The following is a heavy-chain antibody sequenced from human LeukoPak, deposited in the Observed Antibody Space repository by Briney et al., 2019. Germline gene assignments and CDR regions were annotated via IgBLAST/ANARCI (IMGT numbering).Heavy chain of an antibody. J-gene: IGHJ4*02. Sequence: PSETLSLPCTVSGDSIRRSGYYWGWIRHPPGKGLEWIVIIYYSGSSENTPSLQTRLTISVDTSKNQFSLKLSSVTVADTAMYYCATSPQYGGYLGQGTQVTVSS. CDR2: IYYSGSS. CDR3: ATSPQYGGY. D-gene: IGHD4-23*01. CDR1: GDSIRRSGYY. V-gene: IGHV4-39*01.